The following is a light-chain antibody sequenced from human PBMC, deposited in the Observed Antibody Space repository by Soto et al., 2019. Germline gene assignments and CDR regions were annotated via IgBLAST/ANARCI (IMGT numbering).Light chain of an antibody. CDR1: QSVSSY. CDR2: DAS. Sequence: EIVLTQSPATLSLSPGERATLSCRASQSVSSYLAWYQHKPGQAPRLLIYDASIRATGIPARFGGSGSGTVFTLTISSLEPEDFAVYYCQQRSNWPPTTFGGGTKVEIK. CDR3: QQRSNWPPTT. J-gene: IGKJ4*01. V-gene: IGKV3-11*01.